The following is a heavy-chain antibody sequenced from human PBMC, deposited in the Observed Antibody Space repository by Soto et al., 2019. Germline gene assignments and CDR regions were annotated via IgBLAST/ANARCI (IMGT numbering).Heavy chain of an antibody. CDR1: GGTFSSDA. V-gene: IGHV1-69*01. CDR3: ARDGAAAGHTLYYYYGMDV. CDR2: IIPIFGTA. Sequence: QVQLVQSGAEVKKPGSSVKVSCKASGGTFSSDAISWVRQAPGQGLEWMGGIIPIFGTANYAQKFQGSVTITADESTSTAYMELSSLRSEDTAVYYCARDGAAAGHTLYYYYGMDVWGQGTTVTVSS. D-gene: IGHD6-13*01. J-gene: IGHJ6*02.